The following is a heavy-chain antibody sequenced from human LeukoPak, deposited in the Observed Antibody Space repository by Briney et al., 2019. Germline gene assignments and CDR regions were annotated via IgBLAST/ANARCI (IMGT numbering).Heavy chain of an antibody. D-gene: IGHD1-26*01. Sequence: SETLSLTCTVSSGSISTSNYYWGWVRQPPGKTLEWIGNIFYSGSIYYNPSLKSRVTISVDTSKNQLSLKLRSVTAADTAVYYCARERREQLLPPYTRLVTYFDYWGQGTLVTVSS. V-gene: IGHV4-39*07. CDR1: SGSISTSNYY. J-gene: IGHJ4*02. CDR3: ARERREQLLPPYTRLVTYFDY. CDR2: IFYSGSI.